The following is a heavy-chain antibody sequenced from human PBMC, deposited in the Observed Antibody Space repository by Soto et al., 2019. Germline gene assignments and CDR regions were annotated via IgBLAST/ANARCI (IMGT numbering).Heavy chain of an antibody. V-gene: IGHV1-8*02. CDR2: MNTYSGDT. Sequence: ASVKVSCKASGYTFTNFHFNWVRQATGQGLEWIGWMNTYSGDTGYAQNFQGRVTMTRDTSINKAYMEMTSLTSDDTAVYYCARGSPGKVHHWGQGNTVTVSS. J-gene: IGHJ5*02. CDR1: GYTFTNFH. CDR3: ARGSPGKVHH.